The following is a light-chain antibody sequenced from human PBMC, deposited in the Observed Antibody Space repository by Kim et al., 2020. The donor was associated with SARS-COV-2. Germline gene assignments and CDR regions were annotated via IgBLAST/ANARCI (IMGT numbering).Light chain of an antibody. CDR2: KAS. J-gene: IGKJ1*01. CDR1: QSISSW. V-gene: IGKV1-5*03. Sequence: DIQMTQSPSTLSASVGDRVTITCRASQSISSWLAWYQQKPGKAPKLLIYKASSLESGVPSRFSGSGSGTEFTLTISSLQPDDFATYYCLQYKSYPRTFGQGTKVDIK. CDR3: LQYKSYPRT.